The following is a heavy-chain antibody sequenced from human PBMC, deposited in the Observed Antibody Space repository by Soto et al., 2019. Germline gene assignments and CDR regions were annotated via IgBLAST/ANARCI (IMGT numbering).Heavy chain of an antibody. CDR2: ISYDGSNK. V-gene: IGHV3-30-3*01. Sequence: QVQLVESGGGVVQPGRSLRLSCAASGFTFSSYAMHWVRQAPGKGLEWVAVISYDGSNKYYADSVKGRFTISRDNXKXXLYLQMNSLRAEDTAVYYCARGTPQLRYFDWALDYWGQGTLVTVSS. D-gene: IGHD3-9*01. J-gene: IGHJ4*02. CDR3: ARGTPQLRYFDWALDY. CDR1: GFTFSSYA.